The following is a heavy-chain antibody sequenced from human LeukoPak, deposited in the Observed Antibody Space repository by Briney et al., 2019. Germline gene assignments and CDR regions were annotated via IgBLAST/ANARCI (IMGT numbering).Heavy chain of an antibody. Sequence: SVKVSCKASGGTFSSYAISWVRQAPGQGLEWMGRIIPIFGTANYAQKFRGRVTITTDESTSTAYMELSSLRSEDTAVYYCARDRAMITFGGVIVRMGYWGQGTLVTVSS. D-gene: IGHD3-16*02. V-gene: IGHV1-69*05. CDR1: GGTFSSYA. J-gene: IGHJ4*02. CDR3: ARDRAMITFGGVIVRMGY. CDR2: IIPIFGTA.